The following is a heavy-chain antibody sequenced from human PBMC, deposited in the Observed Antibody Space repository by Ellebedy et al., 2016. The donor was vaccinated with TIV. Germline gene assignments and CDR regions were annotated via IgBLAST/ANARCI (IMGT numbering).Heavy chain of an antibody. CDR2: ISWNSGSV. J-gene: IGHJ4*02. CDR3: AKDFTGPFDS. D-gene: IGHD1-1*01. CDR1: GFTFTDYT. Sequence: SLKISXTTSGFTFTDYTIHWVRQVPGKGLEWISGISWNSGSVVYADSVKGRFTISRDTAKNTLYLQMNSLRADDTAVYYCAKDFTGPFDSWGQGTLVPVSS. V-gene: IGHV3-9*01.